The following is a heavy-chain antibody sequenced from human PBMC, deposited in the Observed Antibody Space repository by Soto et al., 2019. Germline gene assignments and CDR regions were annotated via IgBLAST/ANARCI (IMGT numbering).Heavy chain of an antibody. CDR1: GFTFSNAW. Sequence: GGSLRLSCAASGFTFSNAWMNWVRQAPGKGLEWVGRIKSKTDGGTTDYAAPVKGRFTISRDDSKNTLYLQMNSLKTEDTAVYYCTTALWFGEPPDYSDYWGQGTLVTVSS. D-gene: IGHD3-10*01. J-gene: IGHJ4*02. CDR2: IKSKTDGGTT. CDR3: TTALWFGEPPDYSDY. V-gene: IGHV3-15*07.